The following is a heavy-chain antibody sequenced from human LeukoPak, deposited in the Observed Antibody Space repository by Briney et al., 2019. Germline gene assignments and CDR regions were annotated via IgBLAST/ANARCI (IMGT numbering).Heavy chain of an antibody. CDR3: AGGLDSSKMGY. V-gene: IGHV4-31*03. CDR2: IYYSEFT. D-gene: IGHD6-13*01. CDR1: GGPISSGGHY. Sequence: PSETLSLTCSVSGGPISSGGHYWSWIRQHPGKGLEWIGSIYYSEFTYYNPSLKSRVTISVDSSENQLSLKLSSVTAADTAVYYCAGGLDSSKMGYWGQGTLVTVSS. J-gene: IGHJ4*02.